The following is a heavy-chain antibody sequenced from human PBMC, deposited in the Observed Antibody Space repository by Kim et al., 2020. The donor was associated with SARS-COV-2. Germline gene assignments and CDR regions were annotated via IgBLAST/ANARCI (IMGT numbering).Heavy chain of an antibody. D-gene: IGHD5-12*01. J-gene: IGHJ5*02. V-gene: IGHV4-39*01. CDR2: IYYSGST. CDR1: GGSISSSSYY. CDR3: ARSPRYSGYDSIDP. Sequence: SETLSLTCTVSGGSISSSSYYWGWIRQPPGKGLEWIGSIYYSGSTYYNPSLKSRVTISVDTSKNQFSLKLSSVSAADTAVYYCARSPRYSGYDSIDPWGQGTLVTVSS.